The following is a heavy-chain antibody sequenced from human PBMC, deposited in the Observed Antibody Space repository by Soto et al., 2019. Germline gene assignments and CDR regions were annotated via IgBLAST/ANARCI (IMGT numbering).Heavy chain of an antibody. J-gene: IGHJ4*02. CDR3: AKDLRGYSYGWQPSYFDY. Sequence: EVQLLESGGGLVQPGGSLRLSCAASGFTFSSYAMSWVRQAPGKGLGWVSAISGSGGSTYYADSVKGRFTISRDNSKNTLYLQMNRLRAEDTAVYYCAKDLRGYSYGWQPSYFDYWGQGTLVTVSS. CDR1: GFTFSSYA. V-gene: IGHV3-23*01. CDR2: ISGSGGST. D-gene: IGHD5-18*01.